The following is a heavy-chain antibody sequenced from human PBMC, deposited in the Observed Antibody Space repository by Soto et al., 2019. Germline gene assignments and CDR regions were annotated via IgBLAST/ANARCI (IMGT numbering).Heavy chain of an antibody. CDR1: GGTFSSYG. D-gene: IGHD3-3*01. V-gene: IGHV1-69*13. CDR3: ARDTGVTPRTSYFEY. J-gene: IGHJ4*02. CDR2: IIPMFGTA. Sequence: ASVKVSCKASGGTFSSYGLSWVRQAPGQGLEWVGGIIPMFGTANNAQKFQGRVTITADESTSTVYMELSSLRSEDTAVYFCARDTGVTPRTSYFEYWGEGSPVTVSS.